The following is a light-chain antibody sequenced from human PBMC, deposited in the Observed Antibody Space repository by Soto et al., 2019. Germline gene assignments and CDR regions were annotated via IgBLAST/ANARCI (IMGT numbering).Light chain of an antibody. J-gene: IGKJ4*01. V-gene: IGKV1-9*01. CDR1: QGISSY. CDR2: AAS. CDR3: QQLNSYRLT. Sequence: IQLTQSPSSLSASVGDRVTITCRASQGISSYLACYQQKPGKAPKLLIYAASTLQSGVPSRFSGSGSGTDFTLTISSLQPEDFATYYCQQLNSYRLTFGGGTKVDI.